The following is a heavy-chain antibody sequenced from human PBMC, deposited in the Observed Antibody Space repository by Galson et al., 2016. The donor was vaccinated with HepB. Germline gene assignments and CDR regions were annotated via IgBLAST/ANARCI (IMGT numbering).Heavy chain of an antibody. J-gene: IGHJ5*01. CDR3: ARDQIPWFGEILDPRWFDS. Sequence: SLRLSCAASGFTFSTYTMNWVRQAPGKGLEWVSSISYDSSSIYYSDSVTGRFTVSRDNAKNSLYLQMNSLRAEDTAVYYCARDQIPWFGEILDPRWFDSWGQGTLVTVSS. CDR1: GFTFSTYT. V-gene: IGHV3-21*01. CDR2: ISYDSSSI. D-gene: IGHD3-10*01.